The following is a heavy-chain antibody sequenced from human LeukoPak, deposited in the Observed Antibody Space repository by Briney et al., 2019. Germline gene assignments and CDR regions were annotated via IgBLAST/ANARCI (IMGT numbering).Heavy chain of an antibody. CDR2: ASSSGETT. CDR3: AKHPSGYYYDHFDY. J-gene: IGHJ4*02. CDR1: GFTFSTCA. Sequence: GGSLRLSCSASGFTFSTCAMSWVRQAPGRGLEWVSGASSSGETTYYVDSVKGRFTISRDNSKNALFLQMSGLTVEDTAVYYCAKHPSGYYYDHFDYWGQGTLVTVSS. D-gene: IGHD3-22*01. V-gene: IGHV3-23*01.